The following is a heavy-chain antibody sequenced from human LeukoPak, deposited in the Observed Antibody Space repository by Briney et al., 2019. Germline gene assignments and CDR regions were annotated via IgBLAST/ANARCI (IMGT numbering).Heavy chain of an antibody. CDR2: INPSAGGT. D-gene: IGHD3-9*01. CDR1: GYTFTDYY. Sequence: GASVKVSCKASGYTFTDYYMQWVRQAPGQGLEWMGWINPSAGGTNYAQKLQGRVTMTTDTSTSTAYMELRSLRSDDTAVYYCARLGLRYFDCSTWGQGTLVTVSS. J-gene: IGHJ5*02. CDR3: ARLGLRYFDCST. V-gene: IGHV1-2*02.